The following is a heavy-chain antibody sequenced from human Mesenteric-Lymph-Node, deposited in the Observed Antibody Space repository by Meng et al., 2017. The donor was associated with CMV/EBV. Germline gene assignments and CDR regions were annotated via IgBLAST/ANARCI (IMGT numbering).Heavy chain of an antibody. CDR3: AHSGVAVAGTISSFDY. CDR1: FSRSTSGVG. CDR2: IYWDDDK. D-gene: IGHD6-19*01. Sequence: FSRSTSGVGGGWIRQPPGEALEWLALIYWDDDKRYRPLLKNRLTVTKDTSKNQVVLTMTNMDPVDTATYYCAHSGVAVAGTISSFDYWGQGTLVTVSS. V-gene: IGHV2-5*02. J-gene: IGHJ4*02.